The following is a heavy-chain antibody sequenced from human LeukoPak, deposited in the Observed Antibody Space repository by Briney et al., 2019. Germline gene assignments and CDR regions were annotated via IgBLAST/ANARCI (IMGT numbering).Heavy chain of an antibody. V-gene: IGHV5-51*01. CDR2: IYPGDSDT. J-gene: IGHJ4*02. D-gene: IGHD3-22*01. Sequence: GESLKISCKGSGYSFTSYWIGWVRQMPGKGLEWMGIIYPGDSDTRYSPSFQGQVTISADKSISTAYLQWSSLKTSDTAMYYCARPASTGDSSGYYSDLAYYWGQGTLVTVSS. CDR3: ARPASTGDSSGYYSDLAYY. CDR1: GYSFTSYW.